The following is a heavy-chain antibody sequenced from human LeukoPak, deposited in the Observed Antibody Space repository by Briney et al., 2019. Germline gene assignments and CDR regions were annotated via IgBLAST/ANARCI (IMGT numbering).Heavy chain of an antibody. CDR2: ISGSGGST. D-gene: IGHD3-22*01. CDR3: AKPPYYYDSSGDDY. CDR1: GFTFSSYA. V-gene: IGHV3-23*01. Sequence: GGSLRLSCAASGFTFSSYAMSWVRQAPGKGLEWVSAISGSGGSTYYADSVKGRFTISRDNSKNTLSLQMNSLRAEDTAVYYCAKPPYYYDSSGDDYWGQGTLVTVSS. J-gene: IGHJ4*02.